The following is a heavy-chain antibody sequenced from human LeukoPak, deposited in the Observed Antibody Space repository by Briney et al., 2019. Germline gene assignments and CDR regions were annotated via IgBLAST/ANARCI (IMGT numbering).Heavy chain of an antibody. Sequence: GGSLRLSCAASGFTFSSYEMNWVRQAPGKGLEWVSYISSSGSTIYYADSVKGRFTISRDNAKNSLYLQMNSLRAKDTAVYYCARAKYDSSGYYYSGFDIWGQGTMVTVSS. D-gene: IGHD3-22*01. CDR3: ARAKYDSSGYYYSGFDI. CDR2: ISSSGSTI. V-gene: IGHV3-48*03. J-gene: IGHJ3*02. CDR1: GFTFSSYE.